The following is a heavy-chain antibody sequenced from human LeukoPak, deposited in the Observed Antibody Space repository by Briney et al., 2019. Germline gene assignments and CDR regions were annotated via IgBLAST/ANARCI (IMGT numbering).Heavy chain of an antibody. Sequence: SQTLSLTCTVSGGSISSGDYYWSWIRQPPGRGLEWIGNILYSGSAYYNPSLKSRVTISEDASENQFPLKLSSVTAADTAVYYCARDNRFLQTNYYYYGMDVWGQGTTVTVSS. CDR1: GGSISSGDYY. D-gene: IGHD3-3*01. J-gene: IGHJ6*02. CDR3: ARDNRFLQTNYYYYGMDV. CDR2: ILYSGSA. V-gene: IGHV4-30-4*01.